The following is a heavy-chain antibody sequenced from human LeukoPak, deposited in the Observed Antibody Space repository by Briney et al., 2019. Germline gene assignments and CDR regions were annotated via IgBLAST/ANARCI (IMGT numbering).Heavy chain of an antibody. J-gene: IGHJ5*02. CDR1: GGSVSRGSYY. D-gene: IGHD2-15*01. Sequence: SETLSLTCTVSGGSVSRGSYYWSWIPQPPGKGLEWIGYIYYSGSTNYNPSLKSRVTISVDTSKNQFSLKLSSVTAADTAVYYCARDPRSSGYCSGGSCSDWFDPWGQGTLVTVSS. V-gene: IGHV4-61*01. CDR2: IYYSGST. CDR3: ARDPRSSGYCSGGSCSDWFDP.